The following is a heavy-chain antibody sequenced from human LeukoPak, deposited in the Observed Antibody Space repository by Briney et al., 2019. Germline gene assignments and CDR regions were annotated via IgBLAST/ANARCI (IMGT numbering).Heavy chain of an antibody. D-gene: IGHD3-10*01. V-gene: IGHV3-64D*06. CDR3: VKSHAPFDPTIDC. CDR1: GFTFSSYA. CDR2: ISSNGGST. Sequence: GGSLRLSCSASGFTFSSYAMHWVRQAPGKGLEYVSAISSNGGSTYYADSVKGRFTISRDNSKNTLYLQMSSLRAEDTAVYYCVKSHAPFDPTIDCWGQGTLVTVSS. J-gene: IGHJ4*02.